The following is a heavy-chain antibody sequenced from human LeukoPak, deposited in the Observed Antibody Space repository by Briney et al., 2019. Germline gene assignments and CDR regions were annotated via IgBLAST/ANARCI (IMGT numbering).Heavy chain of an antibody. CDR3: ASALDYYDSRDIDY. CDR2: IYSGGST. V-gene: IGHV3-66*02. J-gene: IGHJ4*02. D-gene: IGHD3-22*01. CDR1: GFTVSSNY. Sequence: GGSLRLSCVASGFTVSSNYMNWVRQAPGKGLEWLSVIYSGGSTYYADSVKGRFTISRDTSKNTVYLQMNSLRDEDTAVYYCASALDYYDSRDIDYWGQGTLVTVSS.